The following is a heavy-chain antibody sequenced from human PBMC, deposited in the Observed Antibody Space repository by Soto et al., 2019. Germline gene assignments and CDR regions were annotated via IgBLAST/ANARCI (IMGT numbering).Heavy chain of an antibody. Sequence: QVQLVESGGGVVQPGRSLRLSCAASGFTFSSYGMHWVRQAPGKGLEWVAVISYDGSNKYYADSVKGRFTISRDNSKNTLYLQMNSRRAEDTAVYYCAKARDYYDSSTLDYWGQGTLVTVSS. CDR3: AKARDYYDSSTLDY. V-gene: IGHV3-30*18. CDR2: ISYDGSNK. J-gene: IGHJ4*02. D-gene: IGHD3-22*01. CDR1: GFTFSSYG.